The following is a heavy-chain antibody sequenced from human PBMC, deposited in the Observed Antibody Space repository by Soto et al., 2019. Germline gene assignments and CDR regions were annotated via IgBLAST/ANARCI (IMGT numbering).Heavy chain of an antibody. CDR3: ARHDYWPRLNWFDP. CDR2: IYYSGST. V-gene: IGHV4-39*01. Sequence: QLQLQESGPGLVKPSETLSLTCTVSGGSISSSSYYWGWIRQPPGKGLEGIGSIYYSGSTYYNPSLKSRVTISVDTSKNQFSLKLSSVTAADTAVYYCARHDYWPRLNWFDPWGQGTLVTVSS. J-gene: IGHJ5*02. CDR1: GGSISSSSYY. D-gene: IGHD2-15*01.